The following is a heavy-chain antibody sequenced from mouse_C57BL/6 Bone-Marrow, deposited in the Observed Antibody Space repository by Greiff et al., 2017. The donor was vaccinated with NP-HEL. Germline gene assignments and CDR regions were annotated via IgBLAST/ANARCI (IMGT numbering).Heavy chain of an antibody. CDR2: SRNKANDYTT. D-gene: IGHD1-1*01. V-gene: IGHV7-1*01. CDR3: ARAYSGSSYNWYFDV. Sequence: EVKLVESGGGLVQSGRSLRLSCATSGFTFSDFYMAWVRQAPGKGLEWIAASRNKANDYTTEYSASVTGRFIVSRDTSQSILYLQMNALRADDTAIYYCARAYSGSSYNWYFDVWGTGTTVTVSS. J-gene: IGHJ1*03. CDR1: GFTFSDFY.